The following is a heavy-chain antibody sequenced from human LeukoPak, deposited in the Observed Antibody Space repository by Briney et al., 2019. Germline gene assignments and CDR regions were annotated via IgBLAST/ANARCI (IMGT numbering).Heavy chain of an antibody. CDR3: ARERGRDAFDI. CDR1: GGSISSYY. D-gene: IGHD3-10*01. Sequence: PSETLFLTCTVSGGSISSYYWSWIRQPPGKGLEWIGYIYYSGSTNYNPSLKGRVTISVDTSKNQFSLKLSSVTAADTAVYYCARERGRDAFDIWGQGTMVTVSS. CDR2: IYYSGST. V-gene: IGHV4-59*01. J-gene: IGHJ3*02.